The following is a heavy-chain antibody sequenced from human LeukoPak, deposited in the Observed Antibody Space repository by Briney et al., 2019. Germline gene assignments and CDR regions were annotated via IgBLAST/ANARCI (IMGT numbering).Heavy chain of an antibody. CDR3: ARHKGEGYSSSSLSRYYYYYMDV. J-gene: IGHJ6*03. CDR1: GYSFTSYW. Sequence: GESLKISCKGSGYSFTSYWIGWVRQMPGKGLEWMGIIYPGDSDTSYSPSFQGQVTISADKSISTAYLQWSSLKASDTAMYYCARHKGEGYSSSSLSRYYYYYMDVWGKGTTVTVSS. CDR2: IYPGDSDT. D-gene: IGHD6-6*01. V-gene: IGHV5-51*01.